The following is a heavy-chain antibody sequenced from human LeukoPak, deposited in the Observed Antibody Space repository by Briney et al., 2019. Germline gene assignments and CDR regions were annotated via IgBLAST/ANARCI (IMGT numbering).Heavy chain of an antibody. Sequence: SQTLSLTCAVSGGSISSGGYSWSWIRRPPGKGLEWIGYIYHSGSTYYNPSLKSRVTISVDRSKNQFSLKLSSVTAADTAVYYCARASHYCSGGSCLPSDFDYWGQGTLVTVSS. CDR2: IYHSGST. D-gene: IGHD2-15*01. J-gene: IGHJ4*02. CDR3: ARASHYCSGGSCLPSDFDY. CDR1: GGSISSGGYS. V-gene: IGHV4-30-2*01.